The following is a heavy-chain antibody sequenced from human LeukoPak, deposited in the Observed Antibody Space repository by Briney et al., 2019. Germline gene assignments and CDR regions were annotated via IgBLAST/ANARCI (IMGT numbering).Heavy chain of an antibody. Sequence: QTGGSLRLSCAASGFTFSGYGIHWVRQAPGKGLEWVAFIRYDGSNKYHADSVKGRFTISRDNSKNTLYLQMNSLRAEDTAVYYCARDLWLLGIQWAFDIWGQGTMVTVSS. J-gene: IGHJ3*02. CDR2: IRYDGSNK. D-gene: IGHD6-19*01. CDR3: ARDLWLLGIQWAFDI. V-gene: IGHV3-30*02. CDR1: GFTFSGYG.